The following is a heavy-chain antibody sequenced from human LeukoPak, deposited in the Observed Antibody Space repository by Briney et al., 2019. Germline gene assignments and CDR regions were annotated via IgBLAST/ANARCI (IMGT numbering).Heavy chain of an antibody. Sequence: ASVKVSRKASGYTFTDYYMHWVRQAPGQGLEWMGWINPNSGDTNYGQKFQGRVTMTRDTSISIAYMELSRLRSDDTAVYYCARADSDAFDIWGQGTMVTVSS. CDR1: GYTFTDYY. J-gene: IGHJ3*02. CDR2: INPNSGDT. V-gene: IGHV1-2*02. CDR3: ARADSDAFDI.